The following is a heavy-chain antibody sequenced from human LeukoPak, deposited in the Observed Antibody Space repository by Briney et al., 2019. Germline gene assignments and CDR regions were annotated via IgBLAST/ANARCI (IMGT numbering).Heavy chain of an antibody. CDR3: ARQEYCSGASCYTWFDP. J-gene: IGHJ5*02. CDR2: IYPSNSDT. Sequence: GESLKISCKGSGYIFSNYWIGWVRQMPGKGLEWIGIIYPSNSDTRYSPSFQGQVTLSVDKSINTAYLQWSSLKASDTAMYYCARQEYCSGASCYTWFDPWGQGTLVTVSS. D-gene: IGHD2-15*01. V-gene: IGHV5-51*01. CDR1: GYIFSNYW.